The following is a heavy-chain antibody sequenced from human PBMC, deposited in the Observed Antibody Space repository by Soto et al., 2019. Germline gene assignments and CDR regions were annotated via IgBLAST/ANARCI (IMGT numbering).Heavy chain of an antibody. CDR2: IYHSGST. CDR3: ARNEMITFGGVIAHFDY. J-gene: IGHJ4*02. CDR1: SGSISSSNW. D-gene: IGHD3-16*02. V-gene: IGHV4-4*02. Sequence: SETLSLTCAVSSGSISSSNWWSWVRQPPGKGLEWIGEIYHSGSTNYNPSLKSRVTISVDKSKNQFSLKLSSVTAADTAVYYCARNEMITFGGVIAHFDYWGQGTLVTVSS.